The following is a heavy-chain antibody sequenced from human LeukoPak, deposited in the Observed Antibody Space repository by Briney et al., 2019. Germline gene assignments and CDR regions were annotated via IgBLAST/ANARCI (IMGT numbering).Heavy chain of an antibody. CDR2: ISYDGSNK. Sequence: GRSLRLSCAASGFTFSSYAMHWVRQAPGKGLEWVAVISYDGSNKYYADSVKGRFTISRDNSKNTLYLQMNSLRAEDTAVYYCARDPGYSYVFDYWGQGTLVTVSS. CDR1: GFTFSSYA. J-gene: IGHJ4*02. V-gene: IGHV3-30-3*01. D-gene: IGHD5-18*01. CDR3: ARDPGYSYVFDY.